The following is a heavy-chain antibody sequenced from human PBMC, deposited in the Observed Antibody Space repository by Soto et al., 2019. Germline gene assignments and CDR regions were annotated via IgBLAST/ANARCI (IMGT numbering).Heavy chain of an antibody. CDR3: ARGSSYYYDSSGSLRYYGIDV. CDR1: GGSISSYY. D-gene: IGHD3-22*01. V-gene: IGHV4-4*07. CDR2: IYTSGST. J-gene: IGHJ6*02. Sequence: PSETLSLTCTVSGGSISSYYWSWIRQPAGKGLEWIGRIYTSGSTNYNPSLKSRVTMSVDTSKNQFSLKLSSVTAADTAVYYCARGSSYYYDSSGSLRYYGIDVWGQGTTVTVSS.